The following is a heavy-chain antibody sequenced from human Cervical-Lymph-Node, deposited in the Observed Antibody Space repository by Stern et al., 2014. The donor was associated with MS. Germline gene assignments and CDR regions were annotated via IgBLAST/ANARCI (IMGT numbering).Heavy chain of an antibody. CDR2: SYHSGCT. Sequence: QLQLQESGPGLVKPSQTLSLTCTVSVGSISSVGYYWSWIRQHTGKGLEWIGYSYHSGCTYYNASLKSRFTISVDTSKNQFSLKLSSVTAADTAVYYCARNGDYDSGGWVYWGQGTLVTVSS. CDR1: VGSISSVGYY. V-gene: IGHV4-31*03. J-gene: IGHJ4*02. CDR3: ARNGDYDSGGWVY. D-gene: IGHD3-22*01.